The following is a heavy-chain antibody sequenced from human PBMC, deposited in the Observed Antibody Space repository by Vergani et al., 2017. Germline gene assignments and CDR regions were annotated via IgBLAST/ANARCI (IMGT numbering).Heavy chain of an antibody. CDR1: GFTFDDYT. D-gene: IGHD3-16*01. CDR3: AKGHVWGLSTGYYMDV. V-gene: IGHV3-43*01. J-gene: IGHJ6*03. CDR2: ISWDGGST. Sequence: EVQLVESGGVVVQPGGSLRLSCAASGFTFDDYTMHWVRQAPGKGLEWVSLISWDGGSTYYAYSVKGRFTISRDNSKNSLYRQMNSLRTEDTALYYCAKGHVWGLSTGYYMDVWGKGTTVTVSS.